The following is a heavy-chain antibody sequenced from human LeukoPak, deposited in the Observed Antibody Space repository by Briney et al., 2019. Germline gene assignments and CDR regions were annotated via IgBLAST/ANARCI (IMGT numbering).Heavy chain of an antibody. CDR3: ARYSGMGYSPGTYSNS. J-gene: IGHJ4*02. CDR2: IYYSGIT. Sequence: PSETLSLTCTVSGASISGSSHYFWGWISQPPGNGLEWIGSIYYSGITYYTPSLNSPLTISVDTSRNQFSLKLSSVSAADTAVYYCARYSGMGYSPGTYSNSWGQGTRVTVSS. D-gene: IGHD1-26*01. CDR1: GASISGSSHYF. V-gene: IGHV4-39*01.